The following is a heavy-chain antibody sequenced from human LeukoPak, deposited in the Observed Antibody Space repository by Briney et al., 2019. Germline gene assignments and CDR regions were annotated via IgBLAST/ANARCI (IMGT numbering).Heavy chain of an antibody. V-gene: IGHV3-53*01. D-gene: IGHD6-13*01. Sequence: PGGSLRLSCAASGFTVSSNYMTRVRQAPGKGLEWVSVIYSGGRTYYADAVKGRFTISRDNSKNTLYLQMNSLRAEDTAVYYCARYAAAGLDYWGQGTLVTVSS. J-gene: IGHJ4*02. CDR2: IYSGGRT. CDR1: GFTVSSNY. CDR3: ARYAAAGLDY.